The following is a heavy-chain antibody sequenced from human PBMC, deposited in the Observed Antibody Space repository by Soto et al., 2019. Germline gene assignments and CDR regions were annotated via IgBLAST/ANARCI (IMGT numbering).Heavy chain of an antibody. CDR1: GFTFSSYA. CDR2: ISGSGGST. V-gene: IGHV3-23*01. D-gene: IGHD3-10*01. J-gene: IGHJ4*02. CDR3: VKKALWFGESNGGA. Sequence: EVQLLESGGGLVQPGGSLRLSCAASGFTFSSYAMSWVRQAPGKGLEWVSAISGSGGSTYYADSVKGRFTISRDNSKNPLYLQMNSLRAEDTAVYYCVKKALWFGESNGGAWGQGTLVTVSS.